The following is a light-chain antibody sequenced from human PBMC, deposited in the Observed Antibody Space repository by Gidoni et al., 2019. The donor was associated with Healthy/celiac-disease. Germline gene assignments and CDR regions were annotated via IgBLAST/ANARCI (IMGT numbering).Light chain of an antibody. CDR3: QQYDNLRPIT. V-gene: IGKV1-33*01. CDR1: QDISNY. CDR2: DAS. Sequence: DIQMTQSPSSLSASVGDRVTITCQASQDISNYLNWYQQKPGKAPQLLIFDASNLETGVPLRFSGSGSGTDFTFTISSLQPEDIATYFCQQYDNLRPITFXQXIRLEIK. J-gene: IGKJ5*01.